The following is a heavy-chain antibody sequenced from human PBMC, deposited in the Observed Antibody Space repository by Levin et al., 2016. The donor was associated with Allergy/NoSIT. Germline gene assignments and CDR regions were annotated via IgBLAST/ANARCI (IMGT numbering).Heavy chain of an antibody. D-gene: IGHD6-19*01. CDR2: INHSGNS. CDR1: GGSFSGDY. J-gene: IGHJ6*02. V-gene: IGHV4-34*01. Sequence: SETLSLTCVVSGGSFSGDYWRWIRQYPGKGLECIGEINHSGNSNYNPSLKSRVTASVDTSKNQFSLKLSSVTAADTAVYYCARGPWLASMYYYYGMDVWGQGTTVTVSS. CDR3: ARGPWLASMYYYYGMDV.